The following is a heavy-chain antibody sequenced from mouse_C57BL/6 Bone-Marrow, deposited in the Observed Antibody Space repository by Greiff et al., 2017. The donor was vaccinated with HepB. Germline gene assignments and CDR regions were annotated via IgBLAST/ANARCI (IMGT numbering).Heavy chain of an antibody. Sequence: EVKLQESGPGLVKPSQSLSLTCSVPGYSITSGYYWNWIRQFPGNKLEWMGYISYDGSNNYNPSLKNRISITRDTSKNQFFLKLNSVTTEDTATYYCARRGWLLRRWYFDVWGTETTVTVSS. D-gene: IGHD2-3*01. CDR3: ARRGWLLRRWYFDV. J-gene: IGHJ1*03. V-gene: IGHV3-6*01. CDR2: ISYDGSN. CDR1: GYSITSGYY.